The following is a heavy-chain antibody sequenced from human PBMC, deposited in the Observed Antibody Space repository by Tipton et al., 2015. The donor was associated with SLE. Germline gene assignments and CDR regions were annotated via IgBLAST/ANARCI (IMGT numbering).Heavy chain of an antibody. CDR3: ARLDTGGSGSYVRFDY. D-gene: IGHD3-10*01. CDR2: IYYSGST. V-gene: IGHV4-59*08. CDR1: GGSISSYY. Sequence: GSLRLSCTVSGGSISSYYWSWIRQPPGKGLEWIGYIYYSGSTNYNPSLKSRVTISVDTAKNQFSLKLTSVTAADTAVYYCARLDTGGSGSYVRFDYWGQGTLVTVSS. J-gene: IGHJ4*02.